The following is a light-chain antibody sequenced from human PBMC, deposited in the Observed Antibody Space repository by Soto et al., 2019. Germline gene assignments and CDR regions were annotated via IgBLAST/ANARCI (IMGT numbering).Light chain of an antibody. Sequence: QSALTQPRSVSGSPGQSVTISCTGTSSDVGGYNYVSWYQLHPGKAPKLIIYEVSNRPSGVSNRFSGSKSGNTASLTISGLQAEDEADYYCSSYTSSTAYVFGTGTKLTVL. CDR2: EVS. CDR1: SSDVGGYNY. CDR3: SSYTSSTAYV. V-gene: IGLV2-14*01. J-gene: IGLJ1*01.